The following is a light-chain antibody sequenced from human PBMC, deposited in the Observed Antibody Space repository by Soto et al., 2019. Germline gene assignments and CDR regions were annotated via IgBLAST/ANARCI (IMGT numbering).Light chain of an antibody. V-gene: IGLV2-14*01. Sequence: QSALTQPASASGSPGQSITISCTGTSSDVGAYNYVSWYQLHPGKAPKLMIYEVSNRPSGVSNRFSGSKSGNTASLTISGLQAEDEADYYCSSYTSSSTLVVFGGGTKVTVL. CDR1: SSDVGAYNY. CDR3: SSYTSSSTLVV. J-gene: IGLJ2*01. CDR2: EVS.